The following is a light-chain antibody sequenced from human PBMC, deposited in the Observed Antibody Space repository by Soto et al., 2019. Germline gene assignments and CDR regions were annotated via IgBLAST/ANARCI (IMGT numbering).Light chain of an antibody. J-gene: IGKJ2*01. CDR2: DAS. Sequence: EIVLTQSPGTLSLSPGDRATLSCRASQRISTTYLAWYQQKTGQAPRLLIYDASSRATGIPDRFSGSGSGTDFTLTISRLEPEDFAVYYCQQFGSSPPYTFGQGTKLDI. CDR1: QRISTTY. CDR3: QQFGSSPPYT. V-gene: IGKV3-20*01.